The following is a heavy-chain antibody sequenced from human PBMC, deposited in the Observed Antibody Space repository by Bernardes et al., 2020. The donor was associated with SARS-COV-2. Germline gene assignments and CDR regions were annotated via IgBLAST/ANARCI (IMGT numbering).Heavy chain of an antibody. CDR2: IYSSGST. CDR1: GGAMSGYY. J-gene: IGHJ5*02. V-gene: IGHV4-4*07. Sequence: SEPLSLTCTISGGAMSGYYWTWLRQSAEKGLEFIGRIYSSGSTNYSPSLKSRVTMSLDMSNNQFSLRLHSVTAADTAVYYCARATIITFWYDPWGQGTLVHVSS. CDR3: ARATIITFWYDP. D-gene: IGHD4-4*01.